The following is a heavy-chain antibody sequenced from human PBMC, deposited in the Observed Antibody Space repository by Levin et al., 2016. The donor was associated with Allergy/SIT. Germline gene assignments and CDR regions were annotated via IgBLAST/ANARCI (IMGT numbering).Heavy chain of an antibody. CDR2: IWYDGSNK. D-gene: IGHD6-13*01. CDR1: GFTFSSYG. CDR3: ARDLGSAASIPFWYYYGMDV. Sequence: LSLTCAASGFTFSSYGMHWVRQAPGKGLEWVAVIWYDGSNKYYADSVKGRFTISRDNSKNTLYLQMNSLRAEDTAVYYCARDLGSAASIPFWYYYGMDVWGQGTTVTVSS. J-gene: IGHJ6*02. V-gene: IGHV3-33*01.